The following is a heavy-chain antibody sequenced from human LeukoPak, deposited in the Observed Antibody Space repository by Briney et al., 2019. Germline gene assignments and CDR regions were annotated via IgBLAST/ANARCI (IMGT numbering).Heavy chain of an antibody. D-gene: IGHD2-2*01. Sequence: ASVKVSCKASGYTFTSYDINWVRQATGQGLEWMGWMNPNSGNTGYAQKFQGRVTMTRNTSISTAYMELSSLRSEDTAVYYCASTSCSSTSCSRYYYYGMDVWGQGTLVTVSS. J-gene: IGHJ6*02. CDR2: MNPNSGNT. V-gene: IGHV1-8*01. CDR1: GYTFTSYD. CDR3: ASTSCSSTSCSRYYYYGMDV.